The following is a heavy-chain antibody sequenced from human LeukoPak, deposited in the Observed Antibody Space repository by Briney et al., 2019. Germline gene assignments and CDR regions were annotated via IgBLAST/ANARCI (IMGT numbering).Heavy chain of an antibody. J-gene: IGHJ4*02. CDR3: ARAEKGTAFDY. CDR1: GGSISSYY. Sequence: PSETLSLTCTVSGGSISSYYWSWIRQPPGKGLEWIGYIYYSGSTYYNPSLKSRVTISVDTSKNQFSLKLSSVTAADTAVYYCARAEKGTAFDYWGQGTLVTVSS. D-gene: IGHD1-1*01. V-gene: IGHV4-59*12. CDR2: IYYSGST.